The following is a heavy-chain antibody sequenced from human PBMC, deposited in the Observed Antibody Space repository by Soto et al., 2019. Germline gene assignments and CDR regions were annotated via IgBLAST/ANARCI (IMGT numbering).Heavy chain of an antibody. CDR1: GFSFSTYA. V-gene: IGHV3-23*01. J-gene: IGHJ5*02. Sequence: GGSLRLSCAASGFSFSTYAMSWVRQPPGQGLQWVSAIGSSGGTTYYADPVKGRFTISRDNSRNTLYLQMNSLRAEDTAVYYCVKAEEQLVRTPNWFDPWGQGTLVTVSS. CDR3: VKAEEQLVRTPNWFDP. CDR2: IGSSGGTT. D-gene: IGHD6-6*01.